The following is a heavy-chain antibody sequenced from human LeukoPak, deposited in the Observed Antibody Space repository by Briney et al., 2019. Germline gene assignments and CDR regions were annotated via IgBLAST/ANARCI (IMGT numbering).Heavy chain of an antibody. CDR3: ARQDKPGNYDFWSGYYGTPSPFDP. J-gene: IGHJ5*02. V-gene: IGHV3-33*08. D-gene: IGHD3-3*01. Sequence: SGGSLRLSCAASGFTFSSYGIHWVRQAPGKGLEWVAVISYDETNVYYADSVKGRFTISRDNAKNSLYLQMNSLRAEDTAVYYCARQDKPGNYDFWSGYYGTPSPFDPWGQGTLVTVSS. CDR2: ISYDETNV. CDR1: GFTFSSYG.